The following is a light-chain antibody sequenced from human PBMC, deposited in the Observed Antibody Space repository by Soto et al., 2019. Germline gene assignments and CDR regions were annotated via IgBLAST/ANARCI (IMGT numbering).Light chain of an antibody. V-gene: IGKV1-5*01. CDR1: QNINNW. CDR3: QQYNNY. J-gene: IGKJ4*01. CDR2: DAS. Sequence: DTQMTQSPSTLSASIGDRVTITCRASQNINNWLAWYQQNPGKAPKLLIYDASRLTSWVPSRFSGSGSGTEFSLTISSLQPDDSANYYCQQYNNYFGGGTKVEI.